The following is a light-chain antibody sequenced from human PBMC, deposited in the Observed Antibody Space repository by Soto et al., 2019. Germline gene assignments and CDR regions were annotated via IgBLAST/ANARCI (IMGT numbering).Light chain of an antibody. CDR2: AAS. CDR3: LQYNSYPLT. CDR1: QGISNS. V-gene: IGKV1-17*03. J-gene: IGKJ4*02. Sequence: DIQMTQSPSAMSASLGDRVTITCRASQGISNSVAWFQQKPGKVPKRLLYAASTLQSGVPSRFGGSGSGTAFTLTISSLQPEDFATYYCLQYNSYPLTFGGGTNVEIK.